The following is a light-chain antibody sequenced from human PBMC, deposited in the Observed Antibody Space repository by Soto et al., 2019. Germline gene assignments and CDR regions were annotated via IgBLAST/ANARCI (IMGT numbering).Light chain of an antibody. CDR3: ATWDYSRTGEV. J-gene: IGLJ2*01. Sequence: QSVLTQPPSVSAAPGQKVTISCSGSSSNIGNNYVSWYQQLPGTAPKLLIYDNNKRPSGIPDRFSGSKSGTSGTLDITGLQTGEEADYYCATWDYSRTGEVFGGGTKLTVL. V-gene: IGLV1-51*01. CDR2: DNN. CDR1: SSNIGNNY.